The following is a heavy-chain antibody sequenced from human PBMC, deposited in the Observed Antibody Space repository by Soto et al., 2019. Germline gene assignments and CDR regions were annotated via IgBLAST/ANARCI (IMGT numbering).Heavy chain of an antibody. CDR1: GGTFGTYA. D-gene: IGHD6-13*01. CDR3: ARARYSSTWNPSYYYGLDV. J-gene: IGHJ6*02. CDR2: IIPIFGAP. V-gene: IGHV1-69*01. Sequence: QVQLVQSGAEVKKPGSSVKVSCKASGGTFGTYAISWVRQAPGQGLEWMGGIIPIFGAPNYAQKFQGTVTITADESTRTAYMELSSLRSEDTAVYYCARARYSSTWNPSYYYGLDVWGQGTTVTVS.